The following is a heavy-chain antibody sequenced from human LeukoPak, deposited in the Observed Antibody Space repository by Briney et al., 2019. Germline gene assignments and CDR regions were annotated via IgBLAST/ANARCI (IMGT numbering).Heavy chain of an antibody. V-gene: IGHV4-34*01. Sequence: SETLSLTCAVYGGSFSGYYWSWLRQPPGKGLEWIGEINHSGSTSYNPSLKSRVTISVDTSKNQFSLKLSSVTAADTAVYYCARGSKGSSWSYYYYYMDVWGKGTTVTVSS. CDR3: ARGSKGSSWSYYYYYMDV. J-gene: IGHJ6*03. CDR1: GGSFSGYY. D-gene: IGHD6-13*01. CDR2: INHSGST.